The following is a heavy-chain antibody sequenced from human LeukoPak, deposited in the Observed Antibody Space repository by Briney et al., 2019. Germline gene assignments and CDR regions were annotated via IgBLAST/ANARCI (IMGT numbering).Heavy chain of an antibody. J-gene: IGHJ4*02. CDR1: GGTFDSYA. V-gene: IGHV1-69*06. CDR2: IIPIFDTP. Sequence: ASVKVSCKASGGTFDSYAIRWVRQAPGQGLEWMGRIIPIFDTPEYAQKFLGRITITADKSTSTAYMELSRLGSEDTAVYYCAREGSHRDGRNFRDYWGQGTLVTVSS. CDR3: AREGSHRDGRNFRDY. D-gene: IGHD5-24*01.